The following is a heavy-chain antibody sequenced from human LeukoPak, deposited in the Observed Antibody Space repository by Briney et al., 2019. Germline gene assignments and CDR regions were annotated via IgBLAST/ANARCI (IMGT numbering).Heavy chain of an antibody. V-gene: IGHV5-51*01. J-gene: IGHJ4*02. CDR1: GYTFTSYW. D-gene: IGHD1-1*01. CDR2: IYPGDSDT. Sequence: GESLKISCQGSGYTFTSYWIAWVRQMPGEGLEWMGIIYPGDSDTRYSPSFQGQATISADKSISTAFLQWSSLKASDTAIYYCAREQQLVLFAYWGQGALVTVSS. CDR3: AREQQLVLFAY.